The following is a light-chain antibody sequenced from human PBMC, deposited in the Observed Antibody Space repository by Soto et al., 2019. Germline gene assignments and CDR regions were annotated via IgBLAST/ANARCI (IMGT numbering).Light chain of an antibody. CDR2: AAS. CDR3: QQGSKWAT. V-gene: IGKV3-11*01. CDR1: QSVSRN. J-gene: IGKJ3*01. Sequence: EIVLTQSPATLSLSPGERATLSCRAGQSVSRNLALYQQRPGQPPRLLIDAASNGTTGIPGFFGSSASAAYFTLTISILEPEDLVVYCCQQGSKWATFGPGTKVDI.